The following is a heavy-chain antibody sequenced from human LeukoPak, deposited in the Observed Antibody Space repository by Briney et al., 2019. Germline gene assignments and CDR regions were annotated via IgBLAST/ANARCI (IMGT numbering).Heavy chain of an antibody. CDR3: ASEINWGYGAFDV. Sequence: GGSLRLSCAGSGFMFSNYWMTWVRQAPGKGLEGVANIKGEGSENYYVDSMKGRCTISRDNANDSLYLQMHSLRDEDTAVYYCASEINWGYGAFDVWGQGTMVTVSS. V-gene: IGHV3-7*01. J-gene: IGHJ3*01. CDR1: GFMFSNYW. CDR2: IKGEGSEN. D-gene: IGHD7-27*01.